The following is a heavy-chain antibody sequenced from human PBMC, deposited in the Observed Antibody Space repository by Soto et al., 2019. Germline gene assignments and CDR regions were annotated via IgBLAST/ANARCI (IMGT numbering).Heavy chain of an antibody. J-gene: IGHJ4*02. Sequence: QVQLVQSGAEVKKPGASVKVSCKASGYTFTGYYMHWVRQAPGQGLEWMGWINPNSGGTNYAQKFQGRVTMTRDTSISTASMERSRLRSDDTAVYYCARGRFSYGSGNFDYWGQGPLVTVSS. CDR1: GYTFTGYY. CDR2: INPNSGGT. CDR3: ARGRFSYGSGNFDY. D-gene: IGHD3-10*01. V-gene: IGHV1-2*02.